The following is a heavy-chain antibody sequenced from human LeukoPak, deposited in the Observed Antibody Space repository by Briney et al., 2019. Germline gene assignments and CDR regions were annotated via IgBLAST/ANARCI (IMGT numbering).Heavy chain of an antibody. Sequence: ASVKVSCKTSGYTFIGHYIHWVRQAPGQGLEWMGWINPKNGGANYAPRFQGRVTLTRDRSTSTVYMELTRLTSDDTAVYYCARASFWESPVNWFDPWGQGTLVTVSS. CDR2: INPKNGGA. CDR3: ARASFWESPVNWFDP. J-gene: IGHJ5*02. V-gene: IGHV1-2*07. CDR1: GYTFIGHY. D-gene: IGHD3-16*01.